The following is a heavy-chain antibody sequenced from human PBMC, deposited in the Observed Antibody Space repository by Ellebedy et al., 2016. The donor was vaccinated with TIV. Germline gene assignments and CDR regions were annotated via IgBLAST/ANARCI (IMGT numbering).Heavy chain of an antibody. Sequence: GESLKISXAASGFTFSSYSMNWVRQAPGKGLEWVSSISSSSSYIYYADSVKGRFTISRDNAKNSLYLQMNSLRAEDTAVYYCARDGRCSSTSCAYYYGMDVWGQGTTVTVSS. D-gene: IGHD2-2*01. J-gene: IGHJ6*02. CDR1: GFTFSSYS. CDR3: ARDGRCSSTSCAYYYGMDV. V-gene: IGHV3-21*01. CDR2: ISSSSSYI.